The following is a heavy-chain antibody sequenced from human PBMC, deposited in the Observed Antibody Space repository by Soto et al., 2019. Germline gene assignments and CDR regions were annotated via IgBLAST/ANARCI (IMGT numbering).Heavy chain of an antibody. CDR1: GFTFRSDA. V-gene: IGHV3-23*01. D-gene: IGHD1-20*01. J-gene: IGHJ4*02. Sequence: PGXSLRLSSAASGFTFRSDAMSWVRQAPGKGLEWVSAISGSGGSTYYADSVKGRFTISRDNSKNTLYLQMNSLRAEDTAVYYCAKDTPITGYFDYWGQGTLVTVSS. CDR3: AKDTPITGYFDY. CDR2: ISGSGGST.